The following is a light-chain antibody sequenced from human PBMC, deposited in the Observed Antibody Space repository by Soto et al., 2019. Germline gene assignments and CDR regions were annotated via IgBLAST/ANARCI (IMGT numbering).Light chain of an antibody. J-gene: IGKJ1*01. CDR3: RQSYSTTWT. CDR2: VAS. V-gene: IGKV1-39*01. CDR1: QSISRY. Sequence: DIQMTQSPSSLSASVGDRVTITCRASQSISRYLNWYQQKPGKAPNLLIYVASSLQSEVPSRFSGSGSETDFTLTISSLQPEDFATYSCRQSYSTTWTFGQGTKVDIK.